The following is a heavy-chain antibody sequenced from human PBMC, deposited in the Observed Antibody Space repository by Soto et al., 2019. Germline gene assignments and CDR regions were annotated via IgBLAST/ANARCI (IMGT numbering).Heavy chain of an antibody. Sequence: ASVKVSCKASGYTFTSYGISWVRQAPGQGLEWMGWISAYNGNTNYAQKLQGRVTMTTDTSTSTAYMELRSLRSDDTAVYYCARIEEGYGSVSYLVYYYGMDVWGQGTTVTVSS. CDR1: GYTFTSYG. D-gene: IGHD3-10*01. CDR3: ARIEEGYGSVSYLVYYYGMDV. J-gene: IGHJ6*02. V-gene: IGHV1-18*04. CDR2: ISAYNGNT.